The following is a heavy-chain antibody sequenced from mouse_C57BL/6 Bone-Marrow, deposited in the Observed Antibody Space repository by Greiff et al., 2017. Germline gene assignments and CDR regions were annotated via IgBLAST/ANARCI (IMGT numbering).Heavy chain of an antibody. CDR2: INPSNGDT. J-gene: IGHJ3*01. CDR1: GYSFTGYC. V-gene: IGHV1-7*01. CDR3: ARFSY. Sequence: QVQLQQSGAELAKPGDSVKISCKASGYSFTGYCMHWVKQRHGKSLEWIGYINPSNGDTKYNQKFKGKATLTADKSSSTAYMQLRSLTYADSAVYYCARFSYWGQGTLVTVSA.